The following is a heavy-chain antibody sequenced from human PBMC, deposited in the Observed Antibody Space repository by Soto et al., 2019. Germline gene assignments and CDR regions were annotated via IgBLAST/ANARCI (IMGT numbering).Heavy chain of an antibody. V-gene: IGHV1-18*01. J-gene: IGHJ5*02. CDR3: ARGGVYCSSTSCYRNWFDP. CDR1: GYTFTSYG. CDR2: ISAYNGNT. Sequence: QVQLVQSGAEVKKPGASVKVSCKASGYTFTSYGISWVRQAPGQGLEWMGWISAYNGNTNYAQKLQGRVTMTTDTSTSRAYMEVRSWISDDTAVYYCARGGVYCSSTSCYRNWFDPWGQGSLVSVSS. D-gene: IGHD2-2*01.